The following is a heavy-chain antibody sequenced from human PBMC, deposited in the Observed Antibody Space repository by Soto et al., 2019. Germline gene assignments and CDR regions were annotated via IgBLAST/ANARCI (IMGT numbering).Heavy chain of an antibody. J-gene: IGHJ3*02. CDR3: PNFARRGSDAFEI. D-gene: IGHD3-10*01. CDR2: ISWNSGSI. CDR1: GCTFNDYA. V-gene: IGHV3-9*01. Sequence: GGSLRRSCAASGCTFNDYAMLWVRQAPVKGLEWVSGISWNSGSILYADSVKGRFTMSRGDAKNSLFLQMNSLRAEDTAVYYCPNFARRGSDAFEIWGQGTMVTVTS.